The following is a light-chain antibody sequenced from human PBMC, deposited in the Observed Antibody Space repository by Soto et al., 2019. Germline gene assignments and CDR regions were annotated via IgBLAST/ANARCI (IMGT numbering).Light chain of an antibody. CDR3: QTWGTGIWV. J-gene: IGLJ3*02. CDR2: LNSDGSH. CDR1: SGHSSYA. Sequence: QSVLTQSPSASASLGASVKLTCTLSSGHSSYAIAWHQQQPEKGPRYLMKLNSDGSHSKGDGIPDRFSGASSGAERYLTSPSLQSEDEADYYCQTWGTGIWVFGGGTQLTVL. V-gene: IGLV4-69*01.